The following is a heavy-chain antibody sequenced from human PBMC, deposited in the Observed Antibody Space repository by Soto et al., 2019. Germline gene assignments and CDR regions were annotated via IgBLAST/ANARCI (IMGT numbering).Heavy chain of an antibody. CDR2: INYSGST. J-gene: IGHJ4*02. Sequence: SETLSLTCAVSGGPTSGGNYYWGWIRQPPGKGLEWIGNINYSGSTNYNPSLKSRVTISVDTSKNQFSLKLSSVTAADTAVYYCARGPGGWYVRYFDYWGQGTLVTVSS. CDR1: GGPTSGGNYY. D-gene: IGHD6-19*01. V-gene: IGHV4-39*07. CDR3: ARGPGGWYVRYFDY.